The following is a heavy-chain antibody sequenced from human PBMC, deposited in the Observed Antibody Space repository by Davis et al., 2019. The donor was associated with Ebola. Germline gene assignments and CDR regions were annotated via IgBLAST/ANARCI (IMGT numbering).Heavy chain of an antibody. CDR1: GGSISSSSYY. D-gene: IGHD4/OR15-4a*01. Sequence: MPSETLSLTCTVSGGSISSSSYYWGWIRQPPGKGLEWIGSIYYSGSTYYNPSLKRRVTISVDTSKNQFSLKLSSVTAADTAVYYCARLDYWVRYGMDVWGQGTTVTVSS. CDR3: ARLDYWVRYGMDV. V-gene: IGHV4-39*01. J-gene: IGHJ6*02. CDR2: IYYSGST.